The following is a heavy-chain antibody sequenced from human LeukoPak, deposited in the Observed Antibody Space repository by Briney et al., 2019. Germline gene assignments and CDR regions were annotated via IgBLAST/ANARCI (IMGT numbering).Heavy chain of an antibody. CDR2: INPNSGGT. CDR3: ARDTGPLGAGWFDP. CDR1: GYTFTGYY. V-gene: IGHV1-2*02. J-gene: IGHJ5*02. Sequence: ASVKVSCKASGYTFTGYYMHWVRQAPGQGLEWMGWINPNSGGTNYAQKFQGRVTMTRDTSISTAYMELSRLGSDDTAVYYCARDTGPLGAGWFDPWGQGTLVTVSS. D-gene: IGHD4/OR15-4a*01.